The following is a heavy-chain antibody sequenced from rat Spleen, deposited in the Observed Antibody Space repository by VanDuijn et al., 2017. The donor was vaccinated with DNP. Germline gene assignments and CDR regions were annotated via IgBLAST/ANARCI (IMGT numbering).Heavy chain of an antibody. V-gene: IGHV2-6*01. D-gene: IGHD1-9*01. Sequence: QVQLKESGPGLVQPSQTLSLTCTVSGFSLASYSVAWIRQPPGKGLEWIAAISSGGSTYYNSALKSRLSISRDTSKSQVFLKMNSLQTEDTAMYFCASSHTTGLTWSAYWGQGTLVTVSS. CDR1: GFSLASYS. J-gene: IGHJ3*01. CDR2: ISSGGST. CDR3: ASSHTTGLTWSAY.